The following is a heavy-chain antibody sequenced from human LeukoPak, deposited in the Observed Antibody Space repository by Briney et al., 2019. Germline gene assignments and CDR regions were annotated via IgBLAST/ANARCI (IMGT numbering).Heavy chain of an antibody. CDR3: ASRPRGSFDY. Sequence: SETLSLTCAVYGGSFSGYYWSWIRQPPGKGLEWIGEINHSGSTNYNPSLKSRVTISVDTSKNQFSLKLSSETAADTAVYYCASRPRGSFDYWGQGTLVTVSS. CDR2: INHSGST. V-gene: IGHV4-34*01. J-gene: IGHJ4*02. CDR1: GGSFSGYY.